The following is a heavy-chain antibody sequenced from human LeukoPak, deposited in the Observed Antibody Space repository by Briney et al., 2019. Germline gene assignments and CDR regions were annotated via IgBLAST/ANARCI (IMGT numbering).Heavy chain of an antibody. D-gene: IGHD5-24*01. CDR3: ARAEDRMAAPYGMDV. CDR2: ISGSGGTI. CDR1: GFTFSDYY. J-gene: IGHJ6*02. V-gene: IGHV3-11*01. Sequence: GGSLRLSCAASGFTFSDYYMSWIRQAPGKGLEWVSYISGSGGTIYYADSVEGRFTISRDNAKNSLFPQMSSLRAEDTAVYYCARAEDRMAAPYGMDVWGQGTTVTVSS.